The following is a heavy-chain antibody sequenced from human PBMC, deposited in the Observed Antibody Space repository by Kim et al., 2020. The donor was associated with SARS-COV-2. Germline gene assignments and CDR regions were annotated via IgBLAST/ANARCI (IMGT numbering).Heavy chain of an antibody. CDR1: GYTFTSHA. Sequence: ASVNVSCKASGYTFTSHAMNWLRQAPGQGLERMGWINTNTGNPTYAQDFTGRFVFSLDTSVSAAYLQISSLKAEDTAVYYCARGLYSGTWNYGMDVWSQGTAVTVAS. CDR2: INTNTGNP. V-gene: IGHV7-4-1*02. J-gene: IGHJ6*02. D-gene: IGHD6-13*01. CDR3: ARGLYSGTWNYGMDV.